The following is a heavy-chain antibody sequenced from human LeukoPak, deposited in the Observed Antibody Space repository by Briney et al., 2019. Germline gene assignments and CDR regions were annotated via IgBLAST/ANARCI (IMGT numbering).Heavy chain of an antibody. CDR1: GYTLTKLS. CDR2: FDPEDGET. Sequence: ASVEVSCKVSGYTLTKLSMHWVRQAPGKGLEWMGSFDPEDGETIYAQKFQGRVTMTEDTSTDTAYMELSSLRSQDTAVYYCATLGTDYYDYRAYDSWGQGTLVTVSS. CDR3: ATLGTDYYDYRAYDS. D-gene: IGHD3-22*01. J-gene: IGHJ4*02. V-gene: IGHV1-24*01.